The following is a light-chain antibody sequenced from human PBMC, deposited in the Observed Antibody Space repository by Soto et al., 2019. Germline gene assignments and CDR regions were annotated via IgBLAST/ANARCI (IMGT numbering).Light chain of an antibody. V-gene: IGLV2-11*01. CDR2: DVS. J-gene: IGLJ3*02. CDR3: CSYAGSYTWV. CDR1: SSDVGGYNY. Sequence: QSALTQPRSVSGSPGQSVTISCPGTSSDVGGYNYVSWYQQHPGKAPKLMIYDVSKRPSGVPDRFSGSKSGNTASLTISGLQAEDEAAYYCCSYAGSYTWVFGGGTQLTVL.